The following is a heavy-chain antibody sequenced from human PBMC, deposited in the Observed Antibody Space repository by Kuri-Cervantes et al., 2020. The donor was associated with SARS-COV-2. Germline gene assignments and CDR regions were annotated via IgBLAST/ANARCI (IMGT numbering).Heavy chain of an antibody. Sequence: SETLSLTCTVSGGSISSYYWSWIRQPAGKGLEWIGGIYHSGSTYYNPSLKSRVTISVDTSKNQFSLKLSSVTAADTAVYYCATMGATAVTNDVFDIWGQGTMVTVSS. CDR3: ATMGATAVTNDVFDI. D-gene: IGHD3-10*01. CDR2: IYHSGST. V-gene: IGHV4-59*04. J-gene: IGHJ3*02. CDR1: GGSISSYY.